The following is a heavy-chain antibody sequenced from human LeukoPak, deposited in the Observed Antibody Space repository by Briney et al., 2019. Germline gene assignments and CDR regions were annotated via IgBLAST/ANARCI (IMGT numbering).Heavy chain of an antibody. J-gene: IGHJ4*02. CDR1: GFTFSNYW. V-gene: IGHV3-74*01. D-gene: IGHD6-13*01. CDR2: IKSDGSST. Sequence: GGSLRLSCAASGFTFSNYWMHWVRQAPGKGPVWVSRIKSDGSSTRFADSVQGRFTISRDNGKNTVYLQMNSLRAEDTAVYYCARGGDTSNWYPGYFDYWGQGALVTVSS. CDR3: ARGGDTSNWYPGYFDY.